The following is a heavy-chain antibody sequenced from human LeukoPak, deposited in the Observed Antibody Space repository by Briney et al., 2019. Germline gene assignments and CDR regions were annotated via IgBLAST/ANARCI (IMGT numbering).Heavy chain of an antibody. Sequence: ASVKVSCKASGYTFTSYAMNWVRQAPGQGLEWMGIINPSGGSTSYAQKFQGRVTMTRDTSTSTVYMELSSLRSEDTAVYYCARADYYDSSGYYFYYWGQGTLVTVSS. D-gene: IGHD3-22*01. J-gene: IGHJ4*02. CDR2: INPSGGST. V-gene: IGHV1-46*01. CDR3: ARADYYDSSGYYFYY. CDR1: GYTFTSYA.